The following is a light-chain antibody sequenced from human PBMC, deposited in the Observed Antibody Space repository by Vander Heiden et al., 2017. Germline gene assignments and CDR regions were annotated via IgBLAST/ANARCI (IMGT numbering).Light chain of an antibody. J-gene: IGKJ4*01. CDR1: QSLLSVSNSKNN. CDR3: QQFCSGPLT. V-gene: IGKV4-1*01. Sequence: DILMTQSSDSLGVSLGERATIKCKSSQSLLSVSNSKNNLTWYQQKPGQPPKSLISWASTRESGVPDRFTGSGSGTDFTLTISRLQAEDFAVYYCQQFCSGPLTFGGGTRVDI. CDR2: WAS.